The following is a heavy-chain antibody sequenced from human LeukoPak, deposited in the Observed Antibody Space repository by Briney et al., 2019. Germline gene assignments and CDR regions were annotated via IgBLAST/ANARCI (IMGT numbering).Heavy chain of an antibody. J-gene: IGHJ4*02. CDR3: AREAPGAKIDY. Sequence: GGSLRLSCAASGFTFSSFGMSWVRQAPGKGLEWVSVIYSGGSTYYADSVKGRFTISRDNSKNTLYLQMNSLRAEDTAVYYCAREAPGAKIDYWGQGTLVTVSS. D-gene: IGHD1-26*01. CDR2: IYSGGST. CDR1: GFTFSSFG. V-gene: IGHV3-53*01.